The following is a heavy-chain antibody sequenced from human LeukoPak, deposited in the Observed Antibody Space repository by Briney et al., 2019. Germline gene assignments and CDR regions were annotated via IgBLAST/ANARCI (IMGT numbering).Heavy chain of an antibody. J-gene: IGHJ5*02. CDR3: AKRPRNGSSWYWFDP. V-gene: IGHV3-23*01. D-gene: IGHD6-13*01. CDR2: ISGSGGST. CDR1: GFTFSSYA. Sequence: GGSLRLSCAASGFTFSSYATSWVRQAPGKGLEWVSAISGSGGSTYYADSVKGRFTISRDNSKNTLYLQMNSLRAEDTAVYYCAKRPRNGSSWYWFDPWGQGTLVTVSS.